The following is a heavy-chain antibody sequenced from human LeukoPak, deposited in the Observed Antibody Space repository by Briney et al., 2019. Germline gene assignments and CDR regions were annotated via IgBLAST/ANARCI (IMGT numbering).Heavy chain of an antibody. J-gene: IGHJ6*02. V-gene: IGHV3-7*01. Sequence: GGSLRLSCAASGFTFSSYWMSWVRQAPGKGLEWVANIRQDGGEKYYVDSVKGRFTISRDNAKNSLYLQMNSLRAEDTAVYYCARGPLDYDILTDDGGMDVWGQGTTVTVSS. CDR3: ARGPLDYDILTDDGGMDV. CDR1: GFTFSSYW. D-gene: IGHD3-9*01. CDR2: IRQDGGEK.